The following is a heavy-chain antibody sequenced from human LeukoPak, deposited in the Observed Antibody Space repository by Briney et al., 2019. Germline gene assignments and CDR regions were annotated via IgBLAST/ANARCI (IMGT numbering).Heavy chain of an antibody. V-gene: IGHV1-18*01. D-gene: IGHD3-9*01. CDR2: ISAYNGNT. Sequence: GASVKVSCKASGDTLSTIAISWVRQAPGQGLEWMGWISAYNGNTNYAQKLQGRVTMTTDTSTSTAYMELRSLRSDDTAVYYCARVYYDILTGPYNWFDPWGQGTLVTVSS. J-gene: IGHJ5*02. CDR1: GDTLSTIA. CDR3: ARVYYDILTGPYNWFDP.